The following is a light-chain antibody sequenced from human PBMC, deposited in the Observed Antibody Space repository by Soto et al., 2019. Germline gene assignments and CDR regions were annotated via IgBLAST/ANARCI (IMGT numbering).Light chain of an antibody. V-gene: IGKV1-5*01. CDR3: QQYTTYST. CDR2: DVS. Sequence: DIQMTQSPSTLSASVGDRVTITCRASQSISSWLAWYQQKPGKAPQLLIYDVSNLESGVPSRFSGSGSGTEFTLTISSLQPDDFATYYCQQYTTYSTFGGGTRWIS. J-gene: IGKJ4*01. CDR1: QSISSW.